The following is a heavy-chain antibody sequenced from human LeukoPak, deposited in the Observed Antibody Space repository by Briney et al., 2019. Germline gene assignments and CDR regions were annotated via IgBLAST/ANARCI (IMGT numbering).Heavy chain of an antibody. CDR2: ISSSGSTI. V-gene: IGHV3-48*03. J-gene: IGHJ4*02. CDR3: AKGPLGSRLGELSSNEGHYFDY. CDR1: GFTFSSYE. D-gene: IGHD3-16*02. Sequence: GSLRLSCAASGFTFSSYEMNWVRQAPGKGLEWVSYISSSGSTIYYADSVKGRFTISRDNAKNSLYLQMNSLRAEDTAVYYCAKGPLGSRLGELSSNEGHYFDYWGQGTLVTVSS.